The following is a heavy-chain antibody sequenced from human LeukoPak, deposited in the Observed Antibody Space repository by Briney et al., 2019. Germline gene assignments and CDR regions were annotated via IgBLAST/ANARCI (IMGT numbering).Heavy chain of an antibody. Sequence: GESLKIFCKGSGYSFTTYWIGWVRQMPGKGLEWVGIVKPGDSDTRYSPSFQGQVTISADKSISTAYLQWSSLKASDTAMYYCARGGNSGSIDYWGQGTLVTVSS. CDR3: ARGGNSGSIDY. V-gene: IGHV5-51*01. CDR1: GYSFTTYW. D-gene: IGHD3-22*01. J-gene: IGHJ4*02. CDR2: VKPGDSDT.